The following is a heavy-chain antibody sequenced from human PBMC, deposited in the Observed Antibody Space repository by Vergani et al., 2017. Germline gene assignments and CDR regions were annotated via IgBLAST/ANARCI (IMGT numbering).Heavy chain of an antibody. CDR3: AKDRDMVRGGDYYYYGMDV. D-gene: IGHD3-10*01. Sequence: QVQLVESGGGVVQPGRSLRLSCAASGFTFSSYGMHWVRQAPGKGLEWVAVISYDGSNKYYADSVKGRFTISRDNSKNTLYLQMNSLRAEDTAVYYCAKDRDMVRGGDYYYYGMDVWGQGTTVTVSS. CDR2: ISYDGSNK. J-gene: IGHJ6*02. V-gene: IGHV3-30*18. CDR1: GFTFSSYG.